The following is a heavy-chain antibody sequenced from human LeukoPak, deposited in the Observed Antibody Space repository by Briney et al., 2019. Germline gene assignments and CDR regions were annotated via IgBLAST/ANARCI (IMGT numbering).Heavy chain of an antibody. V-gene: IGHV4-39*01. CDR3: ASWYGGFDY. J-gene: IGHJ4*02. CDR2: IYYSGST. Sequence: PSETLSLTCTVSGGSIRTYYWGWIRQPPGKGLEWIGSIYYSGSTYYNPSLKSRVTISVDTSKNQFSLKLSSVTAADTAVYYCASWYGGFDYWGQGTLVTVSS. CDR1: GGSIRTYY. D-gene: IGHD3-16*01.